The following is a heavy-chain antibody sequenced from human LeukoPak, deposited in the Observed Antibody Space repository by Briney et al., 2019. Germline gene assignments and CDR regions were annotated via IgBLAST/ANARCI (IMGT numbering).Heavy chain of an antibody. CDR1: GFTFSSYG. J-gene: IGHJ3*02. V-gene: IGHV3-30*02. D-gene: IGHD2-2*01. CDR2: IRYDGSNK. CDR3: ARGRYCSSTSCARGAFDI. Sequence: GGSLRLSCAASGFTFSSYGMHWVRQAPGKGLEWVAFIRYDGSNKYYADSVKGRFTISRDNSKNTLYLQMNSLRAEDTAVYYCARGRYCSSTSCARGAFDIWGQGTMVTVPS.